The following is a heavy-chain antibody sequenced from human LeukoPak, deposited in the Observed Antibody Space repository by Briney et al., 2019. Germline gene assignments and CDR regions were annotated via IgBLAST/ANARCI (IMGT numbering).Heavy chain of an antibody. CDR3: ARDRVVTTFDY. D-gene: IGHD4-23*01. J-gene: IGHJ4*02. Sequence: GGSLRLSCAASGFTVSSNYMSWVRQAPGKGLEWVSVIYSGGSTYYADSVKGRFTISRDNSKNTLYLQMNSLRAEDTAVYYCARDRVVTTFDYWGQGTLVTVSS. V-gene: IGHV3-66*01. CDR2: IYSGGST. CDR1: GFTVSSNY.